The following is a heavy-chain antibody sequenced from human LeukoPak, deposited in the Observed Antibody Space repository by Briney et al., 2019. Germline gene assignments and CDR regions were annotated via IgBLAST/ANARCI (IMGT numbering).Heavy chain of an antibody. J-gene: IGHJ6*03. CDR3: ARKPSYYYYMDV. D-gene: IGHD1-14*01. V-gene: IGHV4-39*01. CDR2: IYYSGST. CDR1: GGSISSSSYY. Sequence: SETLSLTCTVSGGSISSSSYYWGWIRQPPGKGLEWIGSIYYSGSTYYNPSLKSRVTISVDTSKNQFSLKLSSVTAADTAVYYCARKPSYYYYMDVWGKGTTVTVSS.